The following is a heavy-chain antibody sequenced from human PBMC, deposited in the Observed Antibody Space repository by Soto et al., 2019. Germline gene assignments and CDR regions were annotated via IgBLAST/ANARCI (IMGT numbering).Heavy chain of an antibody. CDR3: TTAPGDYEDF. Sequence: GGSLRLSCAASGITFTNAWMSWVRQAPGKGLEWVGRIKNKADGGTADYAAPVRGRFTISRDDSRNTLFLQMNSLEIEDTAVYYCTTAPGDYEDFWGQGTLVTVSS. V-gene: IGHV3-15*01. CDR2: IKNKADGGTA. CDR1: GITFTNAW. D-gene: IGHD4-17*01. J-gene: IGHJ4*02.